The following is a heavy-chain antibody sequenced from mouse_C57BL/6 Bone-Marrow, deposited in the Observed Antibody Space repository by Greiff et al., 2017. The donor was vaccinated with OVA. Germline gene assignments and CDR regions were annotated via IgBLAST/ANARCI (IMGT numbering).Heavy chain of an antibody. CDR2: IYPSDSET. V-gene: IGHV1-61*01. J-gene: IGHJ2*01. CDR1: GYTFTSYW. CDR3: ARFPIGDFDY. D-gene: IGHD3-1*01. Sequence: QVQLQQPGVELVRPGSSVKLSCKASGYTFTSYWMDWVKQRPGQGLEWIGNIYPSDSETHYNQKFKDKATLTVDKSSSTAYMQLSSLTSEDSAVYYCARFPIGDFDYWGQGTTLTVSS.